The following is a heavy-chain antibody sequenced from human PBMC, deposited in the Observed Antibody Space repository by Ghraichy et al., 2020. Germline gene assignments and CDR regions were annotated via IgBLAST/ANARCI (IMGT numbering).Heavy chain of an antibody. CDR2: ISSDESTK. CDR3: AKGGEHSGKDYRPQTSHFDY. D-gene: IGHD1-26*01. J-gene: IGHJ4*02. V-gene: IGHV3-30*04. Sequence: GGSLRLSCAASGFLFSTYAMHWVRQAPGKGLEWVAVISSDESTKKYADSVKGRFTISRDNSKNTLYLQINSLRVEDTAVYYCAKGGEHSGKDYRPQTSHFDYWGQGTLVTVSS. CDR1: GFLFSTYA.